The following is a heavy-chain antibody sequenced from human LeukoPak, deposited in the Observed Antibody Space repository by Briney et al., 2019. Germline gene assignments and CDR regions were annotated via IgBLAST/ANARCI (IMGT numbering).Heavy chain of an antibody. V-gene: IGHV3-74*01. CDR1: GFTFSSYW. J-gene: IGHJ4*02. CDR2: INTDETRT. CDR3: AREGYHNIPYYFDY. Sequence: GGSLRLSCTASGFTFSSYWMHWVRQAPGKGLLWVSRINTDETRTNYADSVKGRFTISRDNAKNTLYLQMNSLRAEDTAVYYCAREGYHNIPYYFDYWGQGTLVTVSS. D-gene: IGHD3-10*01.